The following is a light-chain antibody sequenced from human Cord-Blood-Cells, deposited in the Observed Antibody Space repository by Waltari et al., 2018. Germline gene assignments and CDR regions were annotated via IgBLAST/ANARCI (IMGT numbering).Light chain of an antibody. V-gene: IGLV2-14*01. J-gene: IGLJ1*01. CDR3: SSYTSSSTYV. CDR1: SSDVGGYNY. CDR2: EVS. Sequence: QSALTQPASVSGSPGQSITISCTGTSSDVGGYNYVSWYHQDPGKAPKLMIYEVSNRPSGVSNRFSGSKPGNTASLTISGLQAEDEADYYCSSYTSSSTYVFGTGTKVTVL.